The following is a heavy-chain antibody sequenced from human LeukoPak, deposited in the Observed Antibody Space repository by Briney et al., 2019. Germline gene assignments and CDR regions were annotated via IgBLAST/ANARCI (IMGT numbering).Heavy chain of an antibody. CDR2: INAGNGNT. Sequence: ASVKVSCKASGYTFTSYAMHWVRQAPGQRLEWMGWINAGNGNTKYSQKFQGRVTITRDTSASTAYMELSSLRSEDTAVYYCARDSSTTSFTIYYYSGMDVWGQGTTVTVSS. J-gene: IGHJ6*02. V-gene: IGHV1-3*01. D-gene: IGHD5/OR15-5a*01. CDR1: GYTFTSYA. CDR3: ARDSSTTSFTIYYYSGMDV.